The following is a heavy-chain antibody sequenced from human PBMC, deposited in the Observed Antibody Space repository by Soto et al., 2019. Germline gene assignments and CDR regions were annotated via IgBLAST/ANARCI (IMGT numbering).Heavy chain of an antibody. Sequence: SETLSLTCAVYGGSFSGYYWSWIRQPPGKGLEWIGEINHSGSTNYNPSLKSRVTISVDTSKNQFSLKLSSVTAADTAVYYCARASLGLARGGLKGNGMDVWGQGTTVTVSS. CDR2: INHSGST. V-gene: IGHV4-34*01. D-gene: IGHD7-27*01. J-gene: IGHJ6*02. CDR1: GGSFSGYY. CDR3: ARASLGLARGGLKGNGMDV.